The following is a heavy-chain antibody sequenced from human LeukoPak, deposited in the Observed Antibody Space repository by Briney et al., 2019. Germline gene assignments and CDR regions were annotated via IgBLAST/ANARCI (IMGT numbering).Heavy chain of an antibody. CDR3: ARLVYYYMDV. CDR2: IYYSGST. J-gene: IGHJ6*03. CDR1: GGSISSSSYY. Sequence: SETMSLTCTVSGGSISSSSYYWGWIRQPPGKGLEWIGSIYYSGSTYYIPSLKSRVTISVDTSQNQFSLKLSSVTAADTAVYYCARLVYYYMDVWGKGTTVTVSS. V-gene: IGHV4-39*01.